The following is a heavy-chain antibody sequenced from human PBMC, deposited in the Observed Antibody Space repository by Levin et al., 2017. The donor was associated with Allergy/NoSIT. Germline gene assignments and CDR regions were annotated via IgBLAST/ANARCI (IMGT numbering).Heavy chain of an antibody. CDR3: ALSRNYFAHFDS. V-gene: IGHV2-5*01. D-gene: IGHD1-7*01. CDR2: IYWNGGK. J-gene: IGHJ4*02. CDR1: GLSLNSSGVS. Sequence: ESGPTLVKPPQTLTLTCSLSGLSLNSSGVSVGWIRQPPGKALEWLALIYWNGGKVHSPSLRSRLTITQDTSENQVVLTVTNMDPVDTATYYCALSRNYFAHFDSWGQGTLVTVSS.